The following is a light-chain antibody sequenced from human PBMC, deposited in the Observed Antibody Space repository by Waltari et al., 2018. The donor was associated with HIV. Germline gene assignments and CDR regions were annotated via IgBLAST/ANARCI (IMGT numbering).Light chain of an antibody. CDR1: NIGTKS. CDR2: YDR. J-gene: IGLJ3*02. V-gene: IGLV3-21*04. Sequence: SYVLTQPPSVSVAPGKTARITCGGNNIGTKSVHWYQQKPGQAPVLVIYYDRDRPSGIPERFSGANSGDTATLTISRVEAGDEADYYCQVWDNNSDHVVFGGGTKLTVL. CDR3: QVWDNNSDHVV.